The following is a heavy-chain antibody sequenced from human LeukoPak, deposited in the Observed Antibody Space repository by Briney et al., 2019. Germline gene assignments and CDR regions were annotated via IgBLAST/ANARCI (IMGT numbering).Heavy chain of an antibody. CDR1: GFSFTSFG. J-gene: IGHJ5*02. CDR2: ISTYTGVT. V-gene: IGHV1-18*04. Sequence: AASVNVSCKASGFSFTSFGVTWVRQAPGQGLEWMGWISTYTGVTHYAEKFEDRVTMSIDTSTTTAYMELRSLRYDDTAVYYCARDSDYSGNGNGDWFDPWGQGTVVTVSS. D-gene: IGHD4-11*01. CDR3: ARDSDYSGNGNGDWFDP.